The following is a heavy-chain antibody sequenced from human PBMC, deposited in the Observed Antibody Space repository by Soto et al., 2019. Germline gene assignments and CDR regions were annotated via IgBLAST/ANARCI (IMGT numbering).Heavy chain of an antibody. J-gene: IGHJ4*02. CDR3: ARDPHSSGWYLAY. CDR2: IWYDGSNK. D-gene: IGHD6-19*01. Sequence: GGSLRLSCAASGFTFSSYGMHWVRQAPGKGLEWVAVIWYDGSNKYYADTVKGRITISRDNSKKKLYQQMNSMRAENTDVYYCARDPHSSGWYLAYWGQGTLVTVSS. V-gene: IGHV3-33*01. CDR1: GFTFSSYG.